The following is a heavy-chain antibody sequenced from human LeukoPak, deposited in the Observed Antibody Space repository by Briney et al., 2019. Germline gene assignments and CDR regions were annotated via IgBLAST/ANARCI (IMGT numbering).Heavy chain of an antibody. D-gene: IGHD4-17*01. CDR3: ARVRMTTVTTGAFDI. CDR1: GGSISNGGYS. J-gene: IGHJ3*02. CDR2: IYHSGST. Sequence: SQTLSLTCAVSGGSISNGGYSWSWIRQPPGKGLEWIGYIYHSGSTYYNPSLKSRVTISVDRSKNQFSLKLSSVTAADTAVYYCARVRMTTVTTGAFDIWGQGTMVTVSS. V-gene: IGHV4-30-2*01.